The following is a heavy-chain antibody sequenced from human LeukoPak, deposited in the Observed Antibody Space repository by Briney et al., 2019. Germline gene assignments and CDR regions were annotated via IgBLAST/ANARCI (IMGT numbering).Heavy chain of an antibody. CDR2: FDPEGGET. CDR3: ATDGSRITIFGVVIAPN. Sequence: ASVKVSCKVSGYTLTELSMHWVRQAPGKGLEWMGGFDPEGGETIYAQKFQGRVTMTEDTSTDTAYMELSSLRSEDTAVYYCATDGSRITIFGVVIAPNWGQGTLVTVSS. V-gene: IGHV1-24*01. J-gene: IGHJ4*02. D-gene: IGHD3-3*01. CDR1: GYTLTELS.